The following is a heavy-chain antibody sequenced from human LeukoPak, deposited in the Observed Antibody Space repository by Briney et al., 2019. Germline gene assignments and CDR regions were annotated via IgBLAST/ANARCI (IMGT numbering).Heavy chain of an antibody. CDR1: GYTFTSYG. J-gene: IGHJ5*02. Sequence: ASVKVSCKASGYTFTSYGISWVRQAPGQGLEWMGWINAANGNTQYSQKFQGRVTITRDTSASTAYMELSSLRSEDTAVYYCARGAPIRVAVAATFDPWGQGTLVTVPS. V-gene: IGHV1-18*01. D-gene: IGHD6-19*01. CDR2: INAANGNT. CDR3: ARGAPIRVAVAATFDP.